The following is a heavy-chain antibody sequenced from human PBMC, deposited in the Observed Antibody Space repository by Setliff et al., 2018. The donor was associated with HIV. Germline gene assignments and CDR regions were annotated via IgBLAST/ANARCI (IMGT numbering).Heavy chain of an antibody. CDR1: GYTFTSYA. CDR2: INTNTGNP. D-gene: IGHD3-3*01. V-gene: IGHV7-4-1*02. J-gene: IGHJ3*02. CDR3: ARDGHQIRYYNFWSGYLGAFDI. Sequence: ASVKVSCKASGYTFTSYALNWVRQAPGQGLEWMGWINTNTGNPTYAQGFTGRFVFSLDTSVSTAYLQISSLKAEDTAVYYCARDGHQIRYYNFWSGYLGAFDIWGQGTMVTVS.